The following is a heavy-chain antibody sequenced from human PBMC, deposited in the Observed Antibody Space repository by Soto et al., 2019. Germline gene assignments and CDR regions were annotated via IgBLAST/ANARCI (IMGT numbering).Heavy chain of an antibody. Sequence: SETLSLTCTVSGGSISNYYWSWIRQPPGKGLEWIGYIHYSGTTNYNPSLKSRVTMSVDTSKNQFSLKVNSVTAADTAVYYCARRHAGNFDYWGQGTLVTVSS. CDR3: ARRHAGNFDY. CDR1: GGSISNYY. D-gene: IGHD1-26*01. CDR2: IHYSGTT. J-gene: IGHJ4*02. V-gene: IGHV4-59*01.